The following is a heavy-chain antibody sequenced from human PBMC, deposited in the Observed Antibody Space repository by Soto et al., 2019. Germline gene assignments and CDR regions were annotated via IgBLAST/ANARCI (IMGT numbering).Heavy chain of an antibody. CDR3: AREFPYYVSSDSYLDY. V-gene: IGHV6-1*01. D-gene: IGHD3-16*01. J-gene: IGHJ4*02. CDR1: GDSASGHSAD. Sequence: SQTLSLTCAISGDSASGHSADWNWIRQSPSRGLEWLGRTYYRSRWYNDYAVSVKSRITVTPDTSKNQFSLHLNSVTPEDTAVYCCAREFPYYVSSDSYLDYWGQGALVTVSS. CDR2: TYYRSRWYN.